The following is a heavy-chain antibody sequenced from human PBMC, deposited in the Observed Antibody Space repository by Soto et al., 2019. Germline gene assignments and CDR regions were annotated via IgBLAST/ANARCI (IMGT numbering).Heavy chain of an antibody. CDR2: IRSRANSYAT. CDR3: NRHYCSGGICFDY. V-gene: IGHV3-73*01. CDR1: GFNFSGSA. Sequence: PGGSLRLSCAASGFNFSGSAMHWVRLASGKGLEWVGRIRSRANSYATVYGASVKGRFTISRDDAKNTAYLQMNSLKTEDTAVYYCNRHYCSGGICFDYWGQGTLVTVSS. J-gene: IGHJ4*02. D-gene: IGHD2-15*01.